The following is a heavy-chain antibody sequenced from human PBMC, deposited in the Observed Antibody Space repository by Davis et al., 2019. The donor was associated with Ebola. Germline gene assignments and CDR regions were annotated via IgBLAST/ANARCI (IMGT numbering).Heavy chain of an antibody. D-gene: IGHD3-22*01. CDR2: ISGSGGST. J-gene: IGHJ3*02. CDR3: ARGGRYYDSSGYRTYAFDI. Sequence: PGGSLRLSCAASGFTFSSYAMSWVRQAPGKGLEWVSAISGSGGSTYYADSVKGRFTISRDNSKNTLYLQMNSLRAEDTAVYYCARGGRYYDSSGYRTYAFDIWGQGTMVTVSS. CDR1: GFTFSSYA. V-gene: IGHV3-23*01.